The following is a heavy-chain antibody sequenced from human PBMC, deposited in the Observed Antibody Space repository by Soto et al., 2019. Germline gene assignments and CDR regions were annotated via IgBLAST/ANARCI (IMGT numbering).Heavy chain of an antibody. CDR1: GGTFSSYA. CDR2: IIPIFGTA. CDR3: AREAYSSSLGVFYWFDP. J-gene: IGHJ5*01. Sequence: GASVKVSCKASGGTFSSYAISWVRQAPGQGLEWMGGIIPIFGTANYAQKFQGRVTITADESTSTAYMELSSLRSEDTAVYYCAREAYSSSLGVFYWFDPWGQGTLVTVSS. V-gene: IGHV1-69*13. D-gene: IGHD6-6*01.